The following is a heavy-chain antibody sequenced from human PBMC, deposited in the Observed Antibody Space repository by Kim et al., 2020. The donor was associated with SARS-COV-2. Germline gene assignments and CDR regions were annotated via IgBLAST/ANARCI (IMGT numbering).Heavy chain of an antibody. D-gene: IGHD3-3*01. CDR2: IRSKANGGTT. CDR1: GFTFGDHA. Sequence: GGSLRLSCTASGFTFGDHAMSWVRQAPGKGLEWVGFIRSKANGGTTEYAASVRCRFTIARDDTKSFPYLQMKSLQTEGTAVYYCTSLPYSSGYYTVQRGYTVGYWGQGTLVTVSS. J-gene: IGHJ4*02. V-gene: IGHV3-49*04. CDR3: TSLPYSSGYYTVQRGYTVGY.